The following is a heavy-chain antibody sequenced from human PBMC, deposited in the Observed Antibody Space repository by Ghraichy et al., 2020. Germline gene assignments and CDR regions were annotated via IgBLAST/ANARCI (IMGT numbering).Heavy chain of an antibody. CDR2: IHNSGGT. CDR1: GASTSSYY. Sequence: SETLSLTCTVSGASTSSYYWSWIRLPPGKGLEWMGYIHNSGGTNYNPSLKSRITISVYTSKNQFSLKLSSVTAADTAVYYCARGPGPTTLTSPNWFDPWGQGTLVTVSS. D-gene: IGHD1-26*01. V-gene: IGHV4-59*01. CDR3: ARGPGPTTLTSPNWFDP. J-gene: IGHJ5*02.